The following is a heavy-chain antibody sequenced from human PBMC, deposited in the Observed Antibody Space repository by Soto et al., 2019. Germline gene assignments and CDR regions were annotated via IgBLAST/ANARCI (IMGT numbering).Heavy chain of an antibody. CDR1: GGSINSHY. D-gene: IGHD3-3*01. CDR3: ARVFGNFWSGYHVDY. Sequence: SETLSLTCTVSGGSINSHYWTWIRQPPGKGLEWIGHIYYSESTHYSPSLKSRVTISVDTSKNQFSLKLTSVTAADTAVYYCARVFGNFWSGYHVDYWGRGTLVTVSS. J-gene: IGHJ4*02. CDR2: IYYSEST. V-gene: IGHV4-59*11.